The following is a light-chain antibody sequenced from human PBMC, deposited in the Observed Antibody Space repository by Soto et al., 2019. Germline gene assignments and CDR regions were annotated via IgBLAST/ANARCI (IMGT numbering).Light chain of an antibody. CDR2: WAS. CDR1: QSVLYTSNNKNY. CDR3: QQYYSVPIT. V-gene: IGKV4-1*01. Sequence: IVMAQSPDSLAVSLGERATINCKSSQSVLYTSNNKNYIAWYQQKSGQPPKLLIYWASTRESGVPDRFSGGGSGTDFTLTISSLQAEDVAVYYCQQYYSVPITFGQGTRLEIK. J-gene: IGKJ5*01.